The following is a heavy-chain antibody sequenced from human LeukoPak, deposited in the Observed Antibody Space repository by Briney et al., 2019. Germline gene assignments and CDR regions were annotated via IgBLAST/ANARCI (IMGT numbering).Heavy chain of an antibody. CDR2: INWNGGST. Sequence: GGSLRLSCAASGFTFDDYGMSWVRQAPGKGLEWVSGINWNGGSTGYADSVKGRFTISRDNAKNSLYLQMNSLRAEDTALYYCAGEPGGYYYYYMDVWGKGTTVTVSS. CDR3: AGEPGGYYYYYMDV. V-gene: IGHV3-20*04. J-gene: IGHJ6*03. CDR1: GFTFDDYG. D-gene: IGHD3-16*01.